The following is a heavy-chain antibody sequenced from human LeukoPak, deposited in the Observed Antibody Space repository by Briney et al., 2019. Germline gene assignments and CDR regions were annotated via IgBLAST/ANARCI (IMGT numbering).Heavy chain of an antibody. V-gene: IGHV4-34*01. CDR1: GGSFSGYY. CDR3: ARGTTYYYGSGSYYNDY. Sequence: SETLSLTCAVSGGSFSGYYWSWIRQPPGKGLEWIGEINHSGSTNYNPSLKHRVTISVDTSKNQFSLKLSSVTAADTAVYYCARGTTYYYGSGSYYNDYWGQGTLVTVSS. J-gene: IGHJ4*02. CDR2: INHSGST. D-gene: IGHD3-10*01.